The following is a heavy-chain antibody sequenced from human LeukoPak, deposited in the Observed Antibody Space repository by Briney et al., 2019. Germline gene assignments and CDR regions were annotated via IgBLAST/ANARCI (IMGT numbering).Heavy chain of an antibody. CDR2: IYSDGNT. CDR3: ARESFRVRYLDY. V-gene: IGHV3-53*01. J-gene: IGHJ4*02. CDR1: GFTVSSNY. D-gene: IGHD3-16*02. Sequence: GGSLRLSCAASGFTVSSNYMSWVRQAPGKGLEWVSAIYSDGNTYYADSVKGRFTISRDNSKNTLYLQMNSLRAEDTAVYYCARESFRVRYLDYWGQGTLVTVSS.